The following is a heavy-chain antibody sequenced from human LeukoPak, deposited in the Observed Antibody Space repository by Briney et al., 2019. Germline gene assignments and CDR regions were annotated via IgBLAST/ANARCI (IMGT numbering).Heavy chain of an antibody. J-gene: IGHJ4*02. D-gene: IGHD6-19*01. CDR1: GFTFSSYG. Sequence: GRSLRLSCAASGFTFSSYGMHWVRQAPGKGLEWVALISYDGTNEYYADSVKGRFTISRDNSKNTLYLQMNSLRAEDTAVYYCAKEVAEYYFDYWGQGTLVTVSS. V-gene: IGHV3-30*18. CDR3: AKEVAEYYFDY. CDR2: ISYDGTNE.